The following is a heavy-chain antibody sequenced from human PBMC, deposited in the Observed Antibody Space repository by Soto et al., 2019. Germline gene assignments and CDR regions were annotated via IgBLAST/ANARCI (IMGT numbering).Heavy chain of an antibody. V-gene: IGHV3-15*07. D-gene: IGHD3-22*01. CDR2: IKSKTDGGAT. CDR1: GFPFSHAW. CDR3: TTFRYYYDSSGYYLWDF. Sequence: GGSLRLSCAASGFPFSHAWMNWVRQAPGKGLEWVGRIKSKTDGGATDYAAPVKGRFTISRDDSKNTLYLQMNSLKTGDTAMYFCTTFRYYYDSSGYYLWDFWGQGTLVTVSS. J-gene: IGHJ4*02.